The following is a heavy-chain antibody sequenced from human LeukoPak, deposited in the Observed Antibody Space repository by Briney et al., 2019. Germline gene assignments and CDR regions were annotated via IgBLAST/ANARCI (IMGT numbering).Heavy chain of an antibody. V-gene: IGHV3-23*01. Sequence: PGGSLRLSCASSGFTFSSYAMSWVRQAPGKGLEWVSPIGGTGVRTYYADSVKGRFTISRDNAKNSLYLQMNSLRAEDTAVYYCARDPGGNTYGRYFDYWGQGTLVTVSS. CDR1: GFTFSSYA. CDR3: ARDPGGNTYGRYFDY. CDR2: IGGTGVRT. J-gene: IGHJ4*02. D-gene: IGHD5-18*01.